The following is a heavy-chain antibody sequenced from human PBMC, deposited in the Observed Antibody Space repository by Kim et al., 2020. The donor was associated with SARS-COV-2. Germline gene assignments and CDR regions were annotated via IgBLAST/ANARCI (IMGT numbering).Heavy chain of an antibody. Sequence: GGSLRLSCAASGFTFSSYAMHWVRQAPGKGLEWVAVISYDGSNKYYADSVKGRFTISRDNSKNTLYLQMNSLRAEDTAVYYCASSLGSGSYYTPFDYWGQGTLVTVSS. V-gene: IGHV3-30-3*01. CDR2: ISYDGSNK. J-gene: IGHJ4*02. CDR3: ASSLGSGSYYTPFDY. D-gene: IGHD3-10*01. CDR1: GFTFSSYA.